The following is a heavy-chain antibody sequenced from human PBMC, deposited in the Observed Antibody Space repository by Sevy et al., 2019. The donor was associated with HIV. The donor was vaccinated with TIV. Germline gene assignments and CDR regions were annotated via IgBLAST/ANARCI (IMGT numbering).Heavy chain of an antibody. CDR1: GFTFSSHG. J-gene: IGHJ6*02. Sequence: GGSLRLSCAASGFTFSSHGMHWVRQAPAKGLEWVAVIWYDGSNKYYADSVKGRVTISRDNSKNTLFLQMNSLRDEDTAVYYCARGLADLPGYYYGMDVWGQGTTVTVSS. CDR2: IWYDGSNK. V-gene: IGHV3-33*01. CDR3: ARGLADLPGYYYGMDV. D-gene: IGHD3-10*01.